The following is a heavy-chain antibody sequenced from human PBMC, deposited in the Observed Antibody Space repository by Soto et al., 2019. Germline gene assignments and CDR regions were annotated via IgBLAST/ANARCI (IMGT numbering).Heavy chain of an antibody. V-gene: IGHV2-26*01. J-gene: IGHJ4*02. Sequence: SGPTLVNPTETLTLTCTVSGFSLNNARMGVSWVRQPPGKALEWLAHVFSNDEKSYSTSLKSRVTISKDTSKSQVVLTMANMDPVDTATYYCARVDERAYTGYGLYYFDSWGMGALVTVSS. CDR2: VFSNDEK. D-gene: IGHD5-12*01. CDR3: ARVDERAYTGYGLYYFDS. CDR1: GFSLNNARMG.